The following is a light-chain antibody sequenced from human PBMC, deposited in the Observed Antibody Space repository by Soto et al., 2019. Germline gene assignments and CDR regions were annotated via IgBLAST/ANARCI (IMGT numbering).Light chain of an antibody. CDR2: DVS. CDR1: SSDVGGYSY. CDR3: CSYAGSYTVI. V-gene: IGLV2-11*01. J-gene: IGLJ2*01. Sequence: QSALTQPRSVSGSPGQSVTISCTGTSSDVGGYSYVSWYQQHPGTAPKLMIYDVSKRPSGVPDRFSGSKSGNTASLTISGXXXXXXXXYSCCSYAGSYTVIFGGGTQL.